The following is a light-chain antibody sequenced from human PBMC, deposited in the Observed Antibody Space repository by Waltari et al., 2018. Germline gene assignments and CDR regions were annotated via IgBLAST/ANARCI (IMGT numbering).Light chain of an antibody. CDR1: QSVSSN. CDR3: QQYNSFSGT. CDR2: GSS. Sequence: EIVMTQSPATLSVSPGERATLSCRASQSVSSNLAWYQQKPGQAPRPPIYGSSIRATGIPARFSGSGSGTEFTLTISTLQSEDFAVYYCQQYNSFSGTFGQGTRVEIK. J-gene: IGKJ1*01. V-gene: IGKV3D-15*03.